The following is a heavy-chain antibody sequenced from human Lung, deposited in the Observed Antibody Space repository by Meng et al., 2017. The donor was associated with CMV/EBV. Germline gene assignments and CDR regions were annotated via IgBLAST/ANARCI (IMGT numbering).Heavy chain of an antibody. CDR1: GVTFSSYS. Sequence: GVTFSSYSMNWVRQAPGKGLEWVSSISSSSSYIYYADSVKGRFTISRDNAKNSLYLQMNSLRAEDTAVYYCARDFRGGSGYYPPFDYWGQGTLVTVSS. D-gene: IGHD3-22*01. J-gene: IGHJ4*02. V-gene: IGHV3-21*01. CDR3: ARDFRGGSGYYPPFDY. CDR2: ISSSSSYI.